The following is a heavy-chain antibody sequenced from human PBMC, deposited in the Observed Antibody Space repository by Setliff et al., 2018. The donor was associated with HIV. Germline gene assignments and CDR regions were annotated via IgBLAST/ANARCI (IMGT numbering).Heavy chain of an antibody. CDR3: TRRDVTTGMDS. CDR2: IFYTGST. Sequence: SETLSLTCTVSGGSISSSSYYWDWIRQPPGKSLEWVESIFYTGSTNYRPSLESRVIVSLDTSKNQFSLKLSSVTAADTAVYYCTRRDVTTGMDSWGPGILVTVS. V-gene: IGHV4-39*01. D-gene: IGHD4-17*01. CDR1: GGSISSSSYY. J-gene: IGHJ4*02.